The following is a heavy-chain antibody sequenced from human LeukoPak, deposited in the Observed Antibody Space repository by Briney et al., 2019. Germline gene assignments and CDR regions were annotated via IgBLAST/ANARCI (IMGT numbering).Heavy chain of an antibody. CDR1: GYTLTELS. V-gene: IGHV1-24*01. J-gene: IGHJ4*02. CDR2: LDPEDGEI. D-gene: IGHD3-22*01. CDR3: ATANRLTRDSSGYYPDS. Sequence: ASVKVSCEVSGYTLTELSTHWVQQAPGKGLEWMGGLDPEDGEIVYAQNFQGRVTMTEDTFTDTAYMELSSLRSEDTAIYYCATANRLTRDSSGYYPDSWGQGTLVTVSS.